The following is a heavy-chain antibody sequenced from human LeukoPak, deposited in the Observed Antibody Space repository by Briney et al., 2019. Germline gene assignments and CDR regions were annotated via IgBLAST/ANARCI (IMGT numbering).Heavy chain of an antibody. Sequence: PSQTLSRTCTVSGGSISSGGYYWSWIRQPPGKGLEWIGEINHSGSTNYNPSLKSRVTISVDTSKNQFSLKLSSVTAADTAVYYCARGLGSSSLPGYYFDYWGQGTPVTASS. J-gene: IGHJ4*02. CDR1: GGSISSGGYY. CDR2: INHSGST. V-gene: IGHV4-30-2*01. D-gene: IGHD6-13*01. CDR3: ARGLGSSSLPGYYFDY.